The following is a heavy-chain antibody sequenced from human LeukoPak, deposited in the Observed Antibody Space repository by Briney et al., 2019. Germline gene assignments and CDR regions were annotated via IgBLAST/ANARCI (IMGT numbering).Heavy chain of an antibody. CDR3: ATTPRSYGSGSYEIDY. CDR2: FDPDDGET. J-gene: IGHJ4*02. D-gene: IGHD3-10*01. V-gene: IGHV1-24*01. CDR1: GYTLIQLS. Sequence: ASVKVSCKVSGYTLIQLSMHWVRQAPGKGLEWMGGFDPDDGETIYAQKFQGRVTMTEDTSTDTVYMELSSLRSEDTAVYYCATTPRSYGSGSYEIDYWGPGTLVAVSS.